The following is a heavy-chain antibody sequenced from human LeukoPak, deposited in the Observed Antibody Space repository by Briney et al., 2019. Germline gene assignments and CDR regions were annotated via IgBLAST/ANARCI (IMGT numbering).Heavy chain of an antibody. CDR2: MNPNSGNT. V-gene: IGHV1-8*01. CDR3: ARHLTTSYYYYGMDV. CDR1: GYTSTNFD. Sequence: ASVKVSCTASGYTSTNFDINWVRQATGQGLEWMGWMNPNSGNTGYAQKFQGRVTMTRNTSISTAYMELSSLRSEDTAVYYCARHLTTSYYYYGMDVWGQGTTVTVSS. D-gene: IGHD4/OR15-4a*01. J-gene: IGHJ6*02.